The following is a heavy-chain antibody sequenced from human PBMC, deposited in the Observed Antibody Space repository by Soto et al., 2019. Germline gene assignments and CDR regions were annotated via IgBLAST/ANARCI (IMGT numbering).Heavy chain of an antibody. V-gene: IGHV1-18*01. CDR3: ARVYYSSGSYGWFDL. Sequence: QVQLVQSGAEVKKPGASVKVSCRASGYSITNYGISWVRQAPGQGLEWMGWISGDSSDTNYVQKFQGRVTVTTDTSTSTVNMELRGLRSDDTAVYYCARVYYSSGSYGWFDLWGQGTLVTVSS. CDR2: ISGDSSDT. J-gene: IGHJ5*02. CDR1: GYSITNYG. D-gene: IGHD3-10*01.